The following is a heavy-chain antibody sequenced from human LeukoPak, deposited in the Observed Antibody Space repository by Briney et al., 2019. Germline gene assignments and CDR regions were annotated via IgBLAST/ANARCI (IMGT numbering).Heavy chain of an antibody. V-gene: IGHV3-23*01. Sequence: GGPLRLSCAACGFTFSSYVMSWVRQAPGKGVEGGSAFSGSGGSTYYADSVKGRFTISRDNSKNTLYLQMNSLRAEDTAVYYCAKSDSSWPYYFDYWGQGTLVTVSS. D-gene: IGHD6-13*01. CDR3: AKSDSSWPYYFDY. CDR1: GFTFSSYV. CDR2: FSGSGGST. J-gene: IGHJ4*02.